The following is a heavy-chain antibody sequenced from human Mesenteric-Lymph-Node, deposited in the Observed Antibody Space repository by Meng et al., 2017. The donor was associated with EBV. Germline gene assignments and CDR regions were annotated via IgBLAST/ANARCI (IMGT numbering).Heavy chain of an antibody. Sequence: GPGLGSPPGPLPPPVALLGGSISSVNWWTWVRQPPGKGLEWIGEIHHSGATNYNPSLKSRVTISVDKSKNQFSLKLSSVTAADAAVYFCASVIYGSGLNSWFDPWGHGTLVTVSS. J-gene: IGHJ5*02. D-gene: IGHD3-10*01. V-gene: IGHV4-4*01. CDR2: IHHSGAT. CDR3: ASVIYGSGLNSWFDP. CDR1: GGSISSVNW.